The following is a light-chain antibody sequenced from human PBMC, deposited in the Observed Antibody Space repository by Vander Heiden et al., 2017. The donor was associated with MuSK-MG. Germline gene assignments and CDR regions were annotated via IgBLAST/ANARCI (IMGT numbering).Light chain of an antibody. Sequence: DIQMTQSPSSLSASVGDRVTITCRASQSISSYLNWYQQKPGKAPKLLIYAASRLQSGVPSRFSGSGSGTDFTLTISMLQPEDFATYYCQQSDSTPLTFGQGTKLEIK. J-gene: IGKJ2*01. CDR3: QQSDSTPLT. CDR2: AAS. V-gene: IGKV1-39*01. CDR1: QSISSY.